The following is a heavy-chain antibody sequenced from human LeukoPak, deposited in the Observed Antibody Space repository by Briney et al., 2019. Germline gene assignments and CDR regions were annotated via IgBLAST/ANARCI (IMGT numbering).Heavy chain of an antibody. CDR3: ATFRYSWYVPEFDY. V-gene: IGHV3-23*01. Sequence: GGSLRLSCAASGFTFSNYAMGWVRQAPGKGLEWVSDISGSGGDTNYADSVKGRFIISRDNSKDTLDLQMNSLRAEDTAIYYCATFRYSWYVPEFDYWGQGTLVTVSS. CDR1: GFTFSNYA. D-gene: IGHD6-13*01. CDR2: ISGSGGDT. J-gene: IGHJ4*02.